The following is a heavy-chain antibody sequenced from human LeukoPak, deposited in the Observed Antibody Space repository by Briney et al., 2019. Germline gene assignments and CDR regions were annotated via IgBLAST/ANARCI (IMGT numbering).Heavy chain of an antibody. Sequence: SETLSLTCAVSGSSISNNYYWGWVRQPPGKGLEWIGSVFHSGSTYCNPSLKSRVTMSVDTSKNQFSLNLNSVTAADTAVCWCARDVYAGSSWYVGYWGQGTLVTV. CDR1: GSSISNNYY. CDR3: ARDVYAGSSWYVGY. V-gene: IGHV4-38-2*02. J-gene: IGHJ4*02. CDR2: VFHSGST. D-gene: IGHD6-13*01.